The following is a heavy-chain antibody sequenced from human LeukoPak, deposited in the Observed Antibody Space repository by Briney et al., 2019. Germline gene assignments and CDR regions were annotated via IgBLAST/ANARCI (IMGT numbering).Heavy chain of an antibody. V-gene: IGHV3-23*01. D-gene: IGHD6-19*01. CDR1: GFTFSSYA. J-gene: IGHJ4*02. CDR3: AKDVDSGDWYGAYGY. Sequence: PGGSLRLSCAASGFTFSSYAMSWVRQAPGKGLEWVSAISGSGGSTYYADSVKGRFTISRDNSKNTLYLQMNSLRAEDTAVYYCAKDVDSGDWYGAYGYWGQGTLVTVSS. CDR2: ISGSGGST.